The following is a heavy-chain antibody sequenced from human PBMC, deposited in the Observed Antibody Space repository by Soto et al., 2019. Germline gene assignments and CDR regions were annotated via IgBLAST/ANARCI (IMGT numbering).Heavy chain of an antibody. CDR1: GDSISRRNW. CDR2: IHHSGST. J-gene: IGHJ6*02. D-gene: IGHD2-21*02. CDR3: ARATAVADAIGSGLDV. V-gene: IGHV4-4*02. Sequence: QVQLQESGPGLVKPSGTLSLSCAVSGDSISRRNWWRWVRQSPGQGLEWIGEIHHSGSTNYNLSLKSRVTISIDKSKNHFSLSLTSVTAADTAVYYCARATAVADAIGSGLDVWGQGTAVTVSS.